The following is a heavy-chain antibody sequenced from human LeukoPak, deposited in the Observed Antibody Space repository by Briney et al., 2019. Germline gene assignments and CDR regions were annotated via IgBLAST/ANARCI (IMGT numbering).Heavy chain of an antibody. CDR1: GFTFSDYY. J-gene: IGHJ6*02. Sequence: PGGSLRLSCAASGFTFSDYYMSWIRQAPGKGLEWVSGITRNQDFIVYADSVKGRFTISRDNAKNSLYLQMNSLRAEDTALYYCAKDYYASGSYLIGYGLDVWGQGTTVTVSS. CDR3: AKDYYASGSYLIGYGLDV. D-gene: IGHD3-10*01. CDR2: ITRNQDFI. V-gene: IGHV3-9*01.